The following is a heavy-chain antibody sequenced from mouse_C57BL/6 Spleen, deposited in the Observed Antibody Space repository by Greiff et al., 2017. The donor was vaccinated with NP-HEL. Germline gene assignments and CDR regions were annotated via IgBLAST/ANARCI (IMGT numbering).Heavy chain of an antibody. CDR3: ANYDYVAWFAY. Sequence: EVQLQESGPGLVKPSQSLSLTCSVTGYSITSGYYWNWIRQFPGNKLEWMGYISYDGSNNYNPSLKNRISITRDTSKNQFFLKLNSVTTEDTATYYCANYDYVAWFAYWGQGTLVTVSA. D-gene: IGHD2-4*01. V-gene: IGHV3-6*01. J-gene: IGHJ3*01. CDR2: ISYDGSN. CDR1: GYSITSGYY.